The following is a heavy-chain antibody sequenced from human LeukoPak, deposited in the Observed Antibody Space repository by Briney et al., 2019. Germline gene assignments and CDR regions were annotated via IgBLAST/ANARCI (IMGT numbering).Heavy chain of an antibody. CDR3: ASDRVNYGLDV. CDR2: IKNDGSET. Sequence: GGSLRLSCAASGFTFSSYWMHWVRQVPGKGLVWVSRIKNDGSETNYADSVKGRFTISRDNAQNTLYLQMSSLRVDDTAVYHCASDRVNYGLDVWGQGTTVSVSS. CDR1: GFTFSSYW. V-gene: IGHV3-74*01. J-gene: IGHJ6*02.